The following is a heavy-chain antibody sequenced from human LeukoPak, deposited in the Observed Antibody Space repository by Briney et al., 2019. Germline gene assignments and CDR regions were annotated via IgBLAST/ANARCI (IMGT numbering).Heavy chain of an antibody. CDR1: GFTFDDYA. D-gene: IGHD1-26*01. Sequence: HPGGSLRLSCAASGFTFDDYAMQWVRQAPGKGLEWVSGISWNGGSIAYADSVKGRFTISRDNAKNSLYLQMNTLRAEDTAVYYCAKSGGANSGSTFDYWGQGTLVTVSS. CDR2: ISWNGGSI. CDR3: AKSGGANSGSTFDY. J-gene: IGHJ4*02. V-gene: IGHV3-9*01.